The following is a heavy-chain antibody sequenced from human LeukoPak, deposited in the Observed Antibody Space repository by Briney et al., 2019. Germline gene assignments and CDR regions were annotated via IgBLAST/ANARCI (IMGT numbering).Heavy chain of an antibody. CDR3: VRGSHYDILTGYYPEYLQH. J-gene: IGHJ1*01. V-gene: IGHV3-21*01. Sequence: GGSLRLSCAASGFTFSSYSMNWVRQAPGNGLEWVSYISSSSSYIYYADSVKGRFTISRDNAKNVLYLQMNSLRAEDTAVYYCVRGSHYDILTGYYPEYLQHWGQGTLVTVSS. D-gene: IGHD3-9*01. CDR2: ISSSSSYI. CDR1: GFTFSSYS.